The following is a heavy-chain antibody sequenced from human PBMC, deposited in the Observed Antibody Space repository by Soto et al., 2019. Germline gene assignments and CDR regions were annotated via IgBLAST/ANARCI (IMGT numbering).Heavy chain of an antibody. CDR1: GGSFSGYY. V-gene: IGHV4-34*01. J-gene: IGHJ6*02. Sequence: SETLSLTCAVYGGSFSGYYWSWIRQPPGKGLEWIGEINHSGSTNYNPSLKSRVTISVDTSKNQFSLKLSSVTAADTAVYYCARDGGYYGMDVWGQGTTVPVSS. CDR3: ARDGGYYGMDV. CDR2: INHSGST.